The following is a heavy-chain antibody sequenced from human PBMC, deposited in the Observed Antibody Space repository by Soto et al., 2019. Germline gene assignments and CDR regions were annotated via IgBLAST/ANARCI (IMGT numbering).Heavy chain of an antibody. CDR2: INPSGGHT. Sequence: QVQLMQSGAEVKKPGASVKVSWKASGNTFTNYYIHWVRQAPGQGLEWMGKINPSGGHTTYSQNFLGRVTMTRDTSKSTLYMELTSLTSDDQAVYYWARGGHVVVVTAAFDYWGQGTLVTVSS. V-gene: IGHV1-46*01. CDR1: GNTFTNYY. J-gene: IGHJ4*02. CDR3: ARGGHVVVVTAAFDY. D-gene: IGHD2-21*02.